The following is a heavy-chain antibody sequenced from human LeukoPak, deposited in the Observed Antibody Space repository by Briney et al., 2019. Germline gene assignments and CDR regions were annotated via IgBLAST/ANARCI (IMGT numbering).Heavy chain of an antibody. CDR1: GGSFSGYY. CDR2: INHSGST. Sequence: PSETLSLTCAVYGGSFSGYYWSWIRQPPGKGLEWIGEINHSGSTNYNPSLKSRVTISVDTSKNQFSLKLSSVTAADTAVYYCARLAMTPYYYGSGRRYYYYYMDVWGKGTTVTISS. D-gene: IGHD3-10*01. J-gene: IGHJ6*03. CDR3: ARLAMTPYYYGSGRRYYYYYMDV. V-gene: IGHV4-34*01.